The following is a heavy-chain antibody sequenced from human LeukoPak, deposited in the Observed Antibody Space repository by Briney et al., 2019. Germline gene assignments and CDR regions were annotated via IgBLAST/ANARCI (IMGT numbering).Heavy chain of an antibody. CDR1: GFTFSSYS. V-gene: IGHV3-48*04. CDR2: ISSSSTI. J-gene: IGHJ4*02. D-gene: IGHD1-26*01. Sequence: GGSLRLSCAAAGFTFSSYSMNWVRQPAGKGLEWVSYISSSSTISYADSVKGRFTISRDNAKNSLYLQVNSLRAEDTAVYYCARTIGSYYGYFDYWGQGTLDTVSS. CDR3: ARTIGSYYGYFDY.